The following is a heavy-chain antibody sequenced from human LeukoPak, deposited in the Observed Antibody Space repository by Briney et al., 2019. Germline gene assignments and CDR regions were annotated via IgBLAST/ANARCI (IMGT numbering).Heavy chain of an antibody. CDR2: ISGRGGST. CDR1: GFTFSNYA. Sequence: PGGSLRLSCAASGFTFSNYAMTWVRQAPGKGLEWVSGISGRGGSTYYADSVKGRFSIYRDYSKNTLYLQMNSLRAEDTAVYYCAKTLYYYYGMDVWGQGTTVTVSS. V-gene: IGHV3-23*01. CDR3: AKTLYYYYGMDV. J-gene: IGHJ6*02.